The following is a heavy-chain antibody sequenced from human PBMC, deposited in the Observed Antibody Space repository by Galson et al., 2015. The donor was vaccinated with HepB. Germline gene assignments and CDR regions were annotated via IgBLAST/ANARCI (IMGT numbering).Heavy chain of an antibody. V-gene: IGHV3-30-3*02. CDR2: TSYDGETK. CDR1: GFTFSIEA. D-gene: IGHD3-16*01. J-gene: IGHJ6*02. CDR3: AKDWGLGV. Sequence: SLRLSCAASGFTFSIEAMYWVRQAPDKGLEFVAATSYDGETKYYADSVRGRCTISRDNSKNTLYLQMNSLRVEDTALYYCAKDWGLGVWGQGTTVTVSS.